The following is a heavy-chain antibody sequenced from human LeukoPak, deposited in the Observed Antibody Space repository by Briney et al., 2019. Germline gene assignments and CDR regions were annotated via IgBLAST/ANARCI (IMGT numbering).Heavy chain of an antibody. V-gene: IGHV3-7*03. J-gene: IGHJ4*02. CDR3: TSGDYVDY. CDR1: GFTFSTYW. CDR2: INQGGNDK. Sequence: PGGSLRLSCAASGFTFSTYWMNWVRQAPGQGLEWLANINQGGNDKYYVDSVRGRFTISRDNAKRSLYLQMGSLRAEDTAVYFCTSGDYVDYWGQGTLVTVSS.